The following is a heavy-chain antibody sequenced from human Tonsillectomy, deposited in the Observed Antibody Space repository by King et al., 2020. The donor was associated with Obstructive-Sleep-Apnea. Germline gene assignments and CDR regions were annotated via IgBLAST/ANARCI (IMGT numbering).Heavy chain of an antibody. J-gene: IGHJ3*02. Sequence: VQLVESGADVKKPGASVKVSCKASGYTFTSYGISWVRQAPGQGLEWMGWISAYNGNTNYAQKLQGRVTMTTDTSTSTAYMELRSLRSDDTAVYYCARGTSRITMVRGVPAFDIWGQGTMVTVSS. V-gene: IGHV1-18*01. CDR3: ARGTSRITMVRGVPAFDI. D-gene: IGHD3-10*01. CDR1: GYTFTSYG. CDR2: ISAYNGNT.